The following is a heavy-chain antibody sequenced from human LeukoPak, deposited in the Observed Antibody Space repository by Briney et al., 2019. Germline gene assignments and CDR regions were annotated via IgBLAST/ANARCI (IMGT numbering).Heavy chain of an antibody. D-gene: IGHD2-8*01. CDR1: GGSISSSSYY. CDR2: IYYSGST. V-gene: IGHV4-39*01. Sequence: SETLSLTCTVSGGSISSSSYYWGWIRQPPGKGLEWIGSIYYSGSTYYNPSLKSRVTISVDTSKNQFSLKLSSVTAADTAVYYCARHGWLRGGVSYFDYWGQGTLVTVSS. J-gene: IGHJ4*02. CDR3: ARHGWLRGGVSYFDY.